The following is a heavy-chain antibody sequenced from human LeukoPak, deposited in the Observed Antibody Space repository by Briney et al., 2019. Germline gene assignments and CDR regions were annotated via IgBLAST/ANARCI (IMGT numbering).Heavy chain of an antibody. CDR1: GFTFSSYA. CDR2: ISGSGGST. J-gene: IGHJ4*02. Sequence: GGSLRLSCAASGFTFSSYAMSWVRQAPGKGLEWVSVISGSGGSTYYADSVKGRFTISRDNSKNTLYLQMNSLRAEDTAVYYCAKDSGFLEWLLFSGYFDYWGQGTLVTVSS. V-gene: IGHV3-23*01. D-gene: IGHD3-3*01. CDR3: AKDSGFLEWLLFSGYFDY.